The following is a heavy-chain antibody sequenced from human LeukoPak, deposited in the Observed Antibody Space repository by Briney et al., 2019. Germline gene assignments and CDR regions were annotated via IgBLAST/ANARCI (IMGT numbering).Heavy chain of an antibody. Sequence: SETLSLTCTVFGGSISSYYWSWIRQPPGKGLEWIGYIYYSGSTNYNPSLKSRVTISVDTSKNQFSLKLSSVTAADTAVYYCARARTYCSGGSCYAWYFQHWGQGTLVTVSS. CDR3: ARARTYCSGGSCYAWYFQH. D-gene: IGHD2-15*01. CDR2: IYYSGST. J-gene: IGHJ1*01. CDR1: GGSISSYY. V-gene: IGHV4-59*01.